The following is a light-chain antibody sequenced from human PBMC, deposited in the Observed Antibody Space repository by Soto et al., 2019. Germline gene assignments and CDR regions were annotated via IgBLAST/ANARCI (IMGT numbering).Light chain of an antibody. CDR2: DAS. V-gene: IGKV3-20*01. CDR1: QSVSSNY. J-gene: IGKJ4*01. Sequence: EIVLTQSRGTLPSYPGESATLSCRASQSVSSNYLAWYQQKPGQAPRLLIYDASSRATGIPDRFSGGGSGTDFTLTISRLEPEDFAVYYCQQFSSYPLTFGGGTKVDI. CDR3: QQFSSYPLT.